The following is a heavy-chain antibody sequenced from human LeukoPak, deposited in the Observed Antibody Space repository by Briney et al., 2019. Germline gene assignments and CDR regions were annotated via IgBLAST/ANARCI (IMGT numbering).Heavy chain of an antibody. Sequence: GASVKVSCKASGYTFTGYYMHWVRQAPGQGLEWMGWINPNSGGTNYAQKFQGRVTMTRDTPISTAYMELSRLRSDDTAVYYCARAGYSYGYYFDYWGQGTLVTVSS. CDR2: INPNSGGT. D-gene: IGHD5-18*01. J-gene: IGHJ4*02. V-gene: IGHV1-2*02. CDR1: GYTFTGYY. CDR3: ARAGYSYGYYFDY.